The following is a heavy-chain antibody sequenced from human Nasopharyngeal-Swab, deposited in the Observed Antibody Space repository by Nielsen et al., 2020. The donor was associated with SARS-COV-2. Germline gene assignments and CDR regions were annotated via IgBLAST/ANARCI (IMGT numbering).Heavy chain of an antibody. D-gene: IGHD2-2*02. CDR1: GGSISSYY. V-gene: IGHV4-4*07. Sequence: LETLSLTCTVSGGSISSYYWSWIWQPAGKGLEWIGRIYTSGSTNYNPSLKSRVTMSVDTSKNQFSLKLSSVTAADTAVYYCARDIPLDGYYYGMDVWGQGTTVTVSS. CDR3: ARDIPLDGYYYGMDV. J-gene: IGHJ6*02. CDR2: IYTSGST.